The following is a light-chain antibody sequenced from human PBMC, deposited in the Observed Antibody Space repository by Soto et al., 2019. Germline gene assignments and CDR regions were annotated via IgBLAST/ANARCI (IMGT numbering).Light chain of an antibody. V-gene: IGLV2-11*01. Sequence: QSALTQPRSVSGSPGQSVTISCTGTSSDVGAYDYVSWYQQHPGKAPKLMIYDVTKRPSGVPDRFSGSKSGNTASLTISGLQDEDESDYYCCSYAGSYTYVVFGGGTKLTVL. CDR3: CSYAGSYTYVV. J-gene: IGLJ2*01. CDR1: SSDVGAYDY. CDR2: DVT.